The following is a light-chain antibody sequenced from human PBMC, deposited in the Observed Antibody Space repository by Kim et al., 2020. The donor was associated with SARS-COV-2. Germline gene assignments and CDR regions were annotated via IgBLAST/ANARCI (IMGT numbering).Light chain of an antibody. J-gene: IGLJ3*02. V-gene: IGLV3-19*01. CDR3: NSRDSSGNHPPWV. Sequence: SELPQDPAVSVALGQTVRITCQGDSLRSYYASWYQQKPGQAPVLVIYGKNNRPSGIPDRFSGSSSGNTASLTITGAQAEDEADYYCNSRDSSGNHPPWV. CDR1: SLRSYY. CDR2: GKN.